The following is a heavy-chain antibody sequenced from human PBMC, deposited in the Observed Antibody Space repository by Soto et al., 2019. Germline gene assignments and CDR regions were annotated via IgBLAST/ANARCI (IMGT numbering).Heavy chain of an antibody. J-gene: IGHJ4*02. D-gene: IGHD3-22*01. CDR3: ARGYYYDSSGYYHHFDY. CDR1: GFTFNDYY. Sequence: GALRLSCAAPGFTFNDYYMSWIRQAPRKGLEWVSYISSSSSYTNYADSVKGRFTISRDNAKNSLYLQMNSLRAEDTAVYYCARGYYYDSSGYYHHFDYWGQGTLVTVSS. V-gene: IGHV3-11*05. CDR2: ISSSSSYT.